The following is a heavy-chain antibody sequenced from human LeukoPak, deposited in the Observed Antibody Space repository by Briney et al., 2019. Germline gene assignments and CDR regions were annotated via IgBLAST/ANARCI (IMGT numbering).Heavy chain of an antibody. V-gene: IGHV3-21*01. CDR3: AKDSGGWYGWFDP. CDR1: GFTFSTYN. Sequence: GGSLRLSCAASGFTFSTYNMNWVRQAPGKGLEWVSSITSSSSYIYYADSVKGRFTISRDNAKNSLYLQMNSLRAEDTAVYYCAKDSGGWYGWFDPWGQGTLVTVSS. D-gene: IGHD6-19*01. CDR2: ITSSSSYI. J-gene: IGHJ5*02.